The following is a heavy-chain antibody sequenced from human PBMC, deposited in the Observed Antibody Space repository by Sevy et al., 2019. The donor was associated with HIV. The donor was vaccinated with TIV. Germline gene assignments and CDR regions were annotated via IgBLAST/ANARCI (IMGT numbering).Heavy chain of an antibody. CDR3: ARDRARLQTTVTTLTGDY. J-gene: IGHJ4*02. Sequence: GGSLRLSCAASGFTFDDYGMSWVRQAPGKGLECVSGINWNGGSTGYADSVKGRFTISRDNAKNSLYLQMNSLRAEDTALYYCARDRARLQTTVTTLTGDYWGQGTLVTVSS. CDR1: GFTFDDYG. V-gene: IGHV3-20*04. D-gene: IGHD4-17*01. CDR2: INWNGGST.